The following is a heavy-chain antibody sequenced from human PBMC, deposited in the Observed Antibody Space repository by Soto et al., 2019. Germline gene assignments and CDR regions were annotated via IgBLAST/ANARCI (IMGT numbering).Heavy chain of an antibody. J-gene: IGHJ4*02. CDR3: ARVGDFWSGSYDY. D-gene: IGHD3-3*01. CDR1: GGSFSGYY. Sequence: SETLSLTCAVYGGSFSGYYWSWIRQPPGKGLEWIGEINHSGSTNYNPSLKSRVTISVDTSKNQFSLKLSSVTAADTAVYYCARVGDFWSGSYDYWGQGTLVTVSS. CDR2: INHSGST. V-gene: IGHV4-34*01.